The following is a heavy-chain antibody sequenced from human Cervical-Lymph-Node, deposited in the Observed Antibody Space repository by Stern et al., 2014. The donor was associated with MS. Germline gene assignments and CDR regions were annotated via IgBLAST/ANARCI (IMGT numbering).Heavy chain of an antibody. CDR3: TKDTYGPEDY. V-gene: IGHV3-74*02. D-gene: IGHD3-10*01. Sequence: EMQLVESGGGLVQPGGSLRLSCVASGFTFRHYWMHWVRQGAGKGLVWVARINRDGTTITHADSVKGRFTISRDNAKNTLYLQMNSLRVEDTAVYYCTKDTYGPEDYWGQGTSVTVSS. CDR1: GFTFRHYW. CDR2: INRDGTTI. J-gene: IGHJ4*02.